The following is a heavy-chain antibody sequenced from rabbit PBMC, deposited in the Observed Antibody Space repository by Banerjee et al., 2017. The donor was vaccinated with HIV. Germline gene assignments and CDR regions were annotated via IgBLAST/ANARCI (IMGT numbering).Heavy chain of an antibody. V-gene: IGHV1S7*01. D-gene: IGHD6-1*01. J-gene: IGHJ6*01. CDR2: IYAGSGST. CDR3: VRDHARMLDL. Sequence: QLKETGGGLVQPGGSLTPSCKASGFDFSSYYMSWVRQAPGKGLEWIGTIYAGSGSTDYASWVNGRFTISSDNAQNTLYLQLNSLTAADTATYFCVRDHARMLDLWGPGTLVTVS. CDR1: GFDFSSYY.